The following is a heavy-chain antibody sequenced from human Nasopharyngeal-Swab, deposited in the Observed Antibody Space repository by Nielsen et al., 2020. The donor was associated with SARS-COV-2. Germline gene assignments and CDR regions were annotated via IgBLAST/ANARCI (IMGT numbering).Heavy chain of an antibody. CDR2: IYPADSDS. CDR1: GYIFTSYW. J-gene: IGHJ4*02. D-gene: IGHD1-26*01. Sequence: GESLKISCKGSGYIFTSYWIGWVRQMPGKGLEWMGIIYPADSDSRYSLSFQGQVSTSVDKSISTAYLQWNTLKASDTAIYYCVRRAFSASYFYFDYWGPGTLVTVSS. V-gene: IGHV5-51*01. CDR3: VRRAFSASYFYFDY.